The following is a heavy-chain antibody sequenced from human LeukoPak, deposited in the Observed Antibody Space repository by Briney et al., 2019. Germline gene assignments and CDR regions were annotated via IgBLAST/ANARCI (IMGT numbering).Heavy chain of an antibody. J-gene: IGHJ5*02. CDR1: GGSISSYY. CDR2: IYYSGSN. V-gene: IGHV4-59*08. Sequence: SETLSLTCTVSGGSISSYYWSWIRQPPGKGLEWIGYIYYSGSNNYNPSLKSRVTISVDTSKNQFSLKLSSVTAADTAVYYCARHIYDSSGYYQNWFDPWGQGTLVTVSS. D-gene: IGHD3-22*01. CDR3: ARHIYDSSGYYQNWFDP.